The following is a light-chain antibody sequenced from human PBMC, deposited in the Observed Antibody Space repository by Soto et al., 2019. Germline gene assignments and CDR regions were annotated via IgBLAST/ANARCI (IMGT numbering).Light chain of an antibody. CDR3: QQFDRSLPSWT. Sequence: ETVLTQSPGTLSLSPGERATLSCRASQSVSSNYLAWYQQIPGQDPRLLIYGASTRATGIPDRFSGSGSGTDFTLTISRLEHEDFAVYYCQQFDRSLPSWTFGQGTKVE. CDR1: QSVSSNY. CDR2: GAS. V-gene: IGKV3-20*01. J-gene: IGKJ1*01.